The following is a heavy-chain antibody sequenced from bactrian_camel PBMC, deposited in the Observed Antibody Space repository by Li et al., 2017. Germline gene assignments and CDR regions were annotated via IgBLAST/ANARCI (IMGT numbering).Heavy chain of an antibody. CDR3: AADPGLYCPGGGGVEYGYKF. D-gene: IGHD7*01. CDR1: GRSYSTEC. Sequence: HVQLVESGGGSVQAGGSLRLSCAASGRSYSTECMAWFRQAPGKEREGVARIDSDGSTNYADSVKGRFTISKDNAKITLYLMMDSLKLEDTAMYYCAADPGLYCPGGGGVEYGYKFWGQGTQVTVS. CDR2: IDSDGST. V-gene: IGHV3S53*01. J-gene: IGHJ4*01.